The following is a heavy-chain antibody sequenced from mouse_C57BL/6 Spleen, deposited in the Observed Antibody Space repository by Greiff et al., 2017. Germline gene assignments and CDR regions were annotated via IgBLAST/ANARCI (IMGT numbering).Heavy chain of an antibody. D-gene: IGHD2-3*01. V-gene: IGHV1-9*01. Sequence: VQLVQSGAELMKPGASVKLSCKATGYTFTGYWIEWVKQRPGHGLEWIGEILPGSGSTNYNEKFKGKATFTADTSSNTAYMQLSSLTTEDSAIYYCAREVYDGCYVGFAYWGQGTLVTVSA. CDR1: GYTFTGYW. CDR2: ILPGSGST. CDR3: AREVYDGCYVGFAY. J-gene: IGHJ3*01.